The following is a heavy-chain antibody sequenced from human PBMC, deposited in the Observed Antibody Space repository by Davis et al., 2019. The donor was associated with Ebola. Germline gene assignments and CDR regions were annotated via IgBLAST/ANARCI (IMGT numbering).Heavy chain of an antibody. V-gene: IGHV3-74*01. J-gene: IGHJ4*02. Sequence: PGGSLRLSCAASGFRLSSYWMHWVRQPPGKGLEWVARMNKDGGKTDYADSVRGRLTISRDAAKNTLFLQMNSLRAEDSAIYYCAELHSSSSHIWGQGTLVTVSS. CDR2: MNKDGGKT. CDR3: AELHSSSSHI. D-gene: IGHD6-6*01. CDR1: GFRLSSYW.